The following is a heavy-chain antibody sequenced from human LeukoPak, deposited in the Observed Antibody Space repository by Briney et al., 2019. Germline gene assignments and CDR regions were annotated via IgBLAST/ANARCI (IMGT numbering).Heavy chain of an antibody. J-gene: IGHJ4*02. CDR1: GFTFDDYT. V-gene: IGHV3-21*01. CDR3: ARDSGERWNLKDFDY. CDR2: ISSSSSYI. Sequence: GGSLRLSCAAPGFTFDDYTMHWVRQAPGKGLEWVSSISSSSSYIYYADSVKGRFTISRDNAKNSLYLQMNSLRAEDTAVYYCARDSGERWNLKDFDYWGQGTLVTVSS. D-gene: IGHD1-1*01.